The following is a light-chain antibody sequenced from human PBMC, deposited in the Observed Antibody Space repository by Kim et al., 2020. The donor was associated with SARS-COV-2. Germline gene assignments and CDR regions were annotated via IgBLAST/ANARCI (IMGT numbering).Light chain of an antibody. J-gene: IGKJ3*01. V-gene: IGKV2-30*01. Sequence: PAAIDRGTITSIACRGGDSYLNWYQQRPGQAAGCLIYDASNRECGVPARFSGSGSGTDFTLKISRVQAEDVAVYYCKQGKNWPITFGPGTKVEIK. CDR2: DAS. CDR3: KQGKNWPIT. CDR1: TSIACRGGDSY.